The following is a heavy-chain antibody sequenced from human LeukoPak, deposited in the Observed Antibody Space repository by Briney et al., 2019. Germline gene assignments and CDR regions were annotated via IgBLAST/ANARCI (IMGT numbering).Heavy chain of an antibody. Sequence: SLRLSCAASGFTFDDYAMHWVRQAPGKGLEWVSGISWNSGSIEYADSVKGRFTISRDNAKNSLYLQMNSLRVDDTALYFCARDRYDSSAYYLLGDAFDIWGQGTMVTVSS. D-gene: IGHD3-22*01. CDR1: GFTFDDYA. CDR3: ARDRYDSSAYYLLGDAFDI. J-gene: IGHJ3*02. CDR2: ISWNSGSI. V-gene: IGHV3-9*01.